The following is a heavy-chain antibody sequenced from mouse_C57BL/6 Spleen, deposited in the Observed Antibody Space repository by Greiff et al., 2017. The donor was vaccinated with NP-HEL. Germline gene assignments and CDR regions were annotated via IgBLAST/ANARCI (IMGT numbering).Heavy chain of an antibody. V-gene: IGHV1-76*01. CDR1: GYTFTDYY. Sequence: QVQLQQSGAELVRPGASVKLSCKASGYTFTDYYINWVKQRPGQGLEWIARIYPGSGNTYYNEKFKGKATLTAEKSSSTAYMQLSSLTSEDSAVYFCARTYYDYDDYWGQGTTLTVSS. CDR3: ARTYYDYDDY. D-gene: IGHD2-4*01. J-gene: IGHJ2*01. CDR2: IYPGSGNT.